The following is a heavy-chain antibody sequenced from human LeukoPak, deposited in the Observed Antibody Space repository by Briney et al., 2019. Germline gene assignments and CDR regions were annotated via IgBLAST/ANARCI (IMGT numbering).Heavy chain of an antibody. V-gene: IGHV3-23*01. J-gene: IGHJ4*02. Sequence: GGSLRLSCAASGFTFSSSAMSWVRQAPGKGLEWVSAISNNGGYTYYADSVQGRFTISRDNSKSTLCLQMNSLRAEDTAVYYCAKQLGYCSDGSCFFPYWGQGTLATVSS. CDR1: GFTFSSSA. CDR3: AKQLGYCSDGSCFFPY. CDR2: ISNNGGYT. D-gene: IGHD2-15*01.